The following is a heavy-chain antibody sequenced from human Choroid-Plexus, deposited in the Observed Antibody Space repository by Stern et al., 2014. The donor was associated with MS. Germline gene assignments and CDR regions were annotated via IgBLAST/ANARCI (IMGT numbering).Heavy chain of an antibody. J-gene: IGHJ2*01. Sequence: VQLVESGAEVKKPGASVKVSCKVSGYTLTELSMHWVLQAPGKGLEWMGGFDPEDGETIYAQKFQGRVTMTEDTSTDTAYMELSSLRSEDTAVYYCAGMVRDDWYFDLWGRGTLVTVSS. CDR1: GYTLTELS. CDR3: AGMVRDDWYFDL. D-gene: IGHD3-10*01. V-gene: IGHV1-24*01. CDR2: FDPEDGET.